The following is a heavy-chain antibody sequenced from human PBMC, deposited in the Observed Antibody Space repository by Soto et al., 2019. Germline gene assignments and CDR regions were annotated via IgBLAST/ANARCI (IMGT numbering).Heavy chain of an antibody. D-gene: IGHD1-20*01. V-gene: IGHV3-33*01. J-gene: IGHJ4*02. Sequence: LRLSCAASGFTFSSYGMHWVRQAPGKGLEWVAVIWYDGSNKYYADSVKGRFTVSRDNSKNTLDLQMSNLRAEDTAVYYCATVHNTSRSFDYWGQGTLVTVYS. CDR2: IWYDGSNK. CDR1: GFTFSSYG. CDR3: ATVHNTSRSFDY.